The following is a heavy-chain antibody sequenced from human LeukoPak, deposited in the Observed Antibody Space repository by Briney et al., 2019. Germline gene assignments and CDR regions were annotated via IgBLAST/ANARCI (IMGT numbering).Heavy chain of an antibody. V-gene: IGHV3-30*02. CDR2: IRYDGGNK. D-gene: IGHD2-2*01. J-gene: IGHJ4*02. CDR3: AKDRVNCSSTSCYSVGGNFDY. CDR1: GFTFSSYG. Sequence: GGSLTLSCAASGFTFSSYGMHWVRQAPGKGLEWVAFIRYDGGNKYYADSVKGRFTISRDNSKNTLYLQMNSLRAEDTAVYYCAKDRVNCSSTSCYSVGGNFDYWGQGTLVTVSS.